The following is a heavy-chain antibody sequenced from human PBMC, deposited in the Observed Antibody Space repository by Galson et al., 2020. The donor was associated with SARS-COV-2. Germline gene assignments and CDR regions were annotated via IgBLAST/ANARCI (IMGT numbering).Heavy chain of an antibody. Sequence: ASVKVSCKASGYTFTGYYMHWVRQAPGQGLEWMGWINPNSGRTNYAQKFQGWVTMTRDTSISTAYMELSRLRSDDTAVYYCARGGETYYDILTGYYYYYYGMDVWGQGTTVTVSS. CDR1: GYTFTGYY. CDR3: ARGGETYYDILTGYYYYYYGMDV. V-gene: IGHV1-2*04. D-gene: IGHD3-9*01. J-gene: IGHJ6*02. CDR2: INPNSGRT.